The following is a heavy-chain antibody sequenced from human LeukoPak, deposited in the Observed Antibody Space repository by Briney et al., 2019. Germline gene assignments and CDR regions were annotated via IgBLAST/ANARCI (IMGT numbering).Heavy chain of an antibody. CDR2: IYSGGST. J-gene: IGHJ4*02. D-gene: IGHD3-3*01. V-gene: IGHV3-66*01. CDR3: ARGTIFGVVIGYYFDY. CDR1: GFTVSSNY. Sequence: GGSLRLPCAASGFTVSSNYMSWVRQAPGKGLEWVSVIYSGGSTYYADSVKGRFTISRDNSKNTLYLQMNSLRAEDTAVYYCARGTIFGVVIGYYFDYWGQGTLVTVSS.